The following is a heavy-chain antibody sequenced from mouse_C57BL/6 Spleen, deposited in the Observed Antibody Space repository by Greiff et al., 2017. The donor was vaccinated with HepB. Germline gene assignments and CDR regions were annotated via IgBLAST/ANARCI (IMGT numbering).Heavy chain of an antibody. J-gene: IGHJ1*03. CDR2: ISSGSSTI. Sequence: EVKLVESGGGLVKPGGSLKLSCAASGFTFSDYGMHWVRQAPEKGLEWVAYISSGSSTIYYADTVKGRFTISRDNAKNTLFLQMTSLRSEDTAMYYCARQGYDYGGYFDVWGTGTTVTVSS. D-gene: IGHD2-4*01. CDR1: GFTFSDYG. CDR3: ARQGYDYGGYFDV. V-gene: IGHV5-17*01.